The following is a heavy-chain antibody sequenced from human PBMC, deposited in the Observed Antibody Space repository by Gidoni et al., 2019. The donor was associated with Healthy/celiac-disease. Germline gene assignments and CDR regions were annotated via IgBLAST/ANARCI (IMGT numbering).Heavy chain of an antibody. CDR2: IYWNDDK. V-gene: IGHV2-5*01. CDR1: GISLSTSGVG. J-gene: IGHJ5*02. CDR3: AHSDSGSYSEADWFDP. Sequence: QITLKESGPTLVNPTQTLTLTCTFSGISLSTSGVGVGWSRPPPGKALEWLALIYWNDDKRYSPSLNSRLTITKDTAKNQVVLTMTNMDPVDTATYYCAHSDSGSYSEADWFDPWGQGTLVTVSS. D-gene: IGHD1-26*01.